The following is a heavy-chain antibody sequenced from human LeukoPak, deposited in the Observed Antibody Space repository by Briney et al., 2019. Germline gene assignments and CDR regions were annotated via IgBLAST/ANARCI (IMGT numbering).Heavy chain of an antibody. CDR1: GYIFSTYW. D-gene: IGHD3-22*01. V-gene: IGHV5-51*01. Sequence: GESLKISCKDSGYIFSTYWIAWVRQMPGKGLEWMGIIYPSDSDTRYSPSFKGQVTISVDKSISTAYLQWSSLKASDTAMYYCARLSYDSSGSHDYWGQGTLVTVSS. CDR3: ARLSYDSSGSHDY. CDR2: IYPSDSDT. J-gene: IGHJ4*02.